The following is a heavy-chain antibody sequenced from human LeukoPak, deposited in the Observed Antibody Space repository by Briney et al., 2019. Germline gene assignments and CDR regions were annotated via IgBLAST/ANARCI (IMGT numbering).Heavy chain of an antibody. CDR1: GGSISSGGYY. CDR2: IYYSGST. V-gene: IGHV4-31*03. D-gene: IGHD1-1*01. Sequence: PSETLSLTCTVSGGSISSGGYYWSWIRQHPGKGLEWIGYIYYSGSTYYNPSLKSRVTISVDTSKNQFSLKLSSVTAADTAVYYCARDRFPWKGFLDYWGQGTLVTVSS. CDR3: ARDRFPWKGFLDY. J-gene: IGHJ4*02.